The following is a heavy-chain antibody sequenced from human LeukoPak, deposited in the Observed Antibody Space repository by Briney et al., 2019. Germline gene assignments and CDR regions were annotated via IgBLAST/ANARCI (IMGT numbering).Heavy chain of an antibody. V-gene: IGHV1-2*02. CDR1: GYTFTSYY. J-gene: IGHJ6*02. CDR2: INPNSGGT. Sequence: ASVKVSCKASGYTFTSYYMHWVRQAPGQGLEWMGWINPNSGGTNYAQKFQGRVTMTRDTSISTAYMELSRLRSDDTAVYYCARDNGSSYSSAYYYGMDVWGQGTTVTVSS. CDR3: ARDNGSSYSSAYYYGMDV. D-gene: IGHD6-25*01.